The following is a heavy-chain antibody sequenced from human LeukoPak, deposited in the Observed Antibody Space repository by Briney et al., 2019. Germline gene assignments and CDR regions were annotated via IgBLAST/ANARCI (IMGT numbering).Heavy chain of an antibody. CDR1: GGSISSYY. V-gene: IGHV4-59*01. CDR2: IYYSGNT. CDR3: ASGPPTGYSYVY. Sequence: PSETLSLTCIVSGGSISSYYWSWIRQPPGKGLEWIGYIYYSGNTNYNPSLKSRVTISVDTSKNQFSLKLRSVTAADTAVYYCASGPPTGYSYVYWGQGTLVTVSS. D-gene: IGHD5-18*01. J-gene: IGHJ4*02.